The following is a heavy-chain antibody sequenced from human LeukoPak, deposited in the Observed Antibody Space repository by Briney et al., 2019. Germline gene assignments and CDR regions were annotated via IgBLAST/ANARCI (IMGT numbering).Heavy chain of an antibody. Sequence: GESLKISCKGFGYTFTIYWITWVRQMPGKGLEWMGRIDPSDSYTDYSPSFQGHVTISADKSTSTAYLQWSSLRVSDSAVYYCARHRYDTAPLWGQGTLVTVSS. D-gene: IGHD3-16*02. V-gene: IGHV5-10-1*01. CDR2: IDPSDSYT. CDR3: ARHRYDTAPL. CDR1: GYTFTIYW. J-gene: IGHJ4*02.